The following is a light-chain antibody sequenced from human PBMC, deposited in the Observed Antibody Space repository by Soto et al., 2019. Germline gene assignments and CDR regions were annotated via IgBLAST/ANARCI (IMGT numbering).Light chain of an antibody. V-gene: IGLV2-14*01. J-gene: IGLJ2*01. CDR1: SSDVGGYNY. CDR2: DVS. Sequence: QSVLTQPASASGSPGQSITISCTGTSSDVGGYNYVSWYQQHPGKAPKLMIYDVSNRPSGVSNRFSGSKSGNTASLTISGLQAEDEADYYYSSYTSGSTSKVVFGGGTKLTVL. CDR3: SSYTSGSTSKVV.